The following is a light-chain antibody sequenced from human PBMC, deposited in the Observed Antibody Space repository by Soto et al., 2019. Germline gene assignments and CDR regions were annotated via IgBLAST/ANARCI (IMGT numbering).Light chain of an antibody. J-gene: IGKJ4*01. CDR3: QQRGGWPLT. V-gene: IGKV3-11*01. CDR2: ETS. Sequence: EIVLTQSPATLSLSPGERATLSCRASQSVSPGLAWYQQKPGQAPRLLIYETSNRATGIPARFGGSGSGTVFSLTISSLEPEDFAVYYCQQRGGWPLTFGGGTRVEIK. CDR1: QSVSPG.